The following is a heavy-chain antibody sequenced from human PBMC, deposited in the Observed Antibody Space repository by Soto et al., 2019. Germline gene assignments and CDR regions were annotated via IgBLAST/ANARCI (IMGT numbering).Heavy chain of an antibody. CDR2: IIPIFGTA. Sequence: QVQLVQSGAEVKKPGSSVKVSCKASGGTFSSYAISWVRQAPGQGLEWMGGIIPIFGTANYAQKVQGRVTINADESTSTAYMELRSLRSEDTAVYYCSRLTYCSSTSCYPRTFNWFDPWGQGTLVTVSS. V-gene: IGHV1-69*01. D-gene: IGHD2-2*01. CDR3: SRLTYCSSTSCYPRTFNWFDP. J-gene: IGHJ5*02. CDR1: GGTFSSYA.